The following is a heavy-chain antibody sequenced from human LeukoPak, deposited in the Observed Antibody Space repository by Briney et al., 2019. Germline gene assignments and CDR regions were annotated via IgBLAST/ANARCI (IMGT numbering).Heavy chain of an antibody. Sequence: GGPLRLSCAASGFTFSSYSMNWVRQAPGKGLEWVSSISSSSSYIYYADSVKGRFTISRDNAKNSLYLQMNSLRAEDTAVYYCAAGAPAALRFLEWFDYYYGMDVWGQGTTVTVSS. D-gene: IGHD3-3*01. CDR3: AAGAPAALRFLEWFDYYYGMDV. CDR1: GFTFSSYS. J-gene: IGHJ6*02. CDR2: ISSSSSYI. V-gene: IGHV3-21*01.